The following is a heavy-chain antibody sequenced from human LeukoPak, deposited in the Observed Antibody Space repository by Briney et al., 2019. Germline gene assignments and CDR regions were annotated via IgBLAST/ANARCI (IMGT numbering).Heavy chain of an antibody. Sequence: GGSLRLSCAASGFTVSNDYMTWVRQAPGKGLEWVSVIYSDDITYYADSVKGRFTISRDNSKSTPYLQMNSLRVEDTAVYYCARDEYSFYHWGQGTLVTVSS. CDR2: IYSDDIT. CDR3: ARDEYSFYH. J-gene: IGHJ5*02. CDR1: GFTVSNDY. D-gene: IGHD2-15*01. V-gene: IGHV3-66*01.